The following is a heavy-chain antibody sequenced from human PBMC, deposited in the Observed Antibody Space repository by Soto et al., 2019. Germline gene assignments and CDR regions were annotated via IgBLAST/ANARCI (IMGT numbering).Heavy chain of an antibody. V-gene: IGHV4-59*01. CDR1: GGSISSYY. CDR3: AVATMEDYYYYGMDV. J-gene: IGHJ6*02. D-gene: IGHD5-12*01. CDR2: IYYSGST. Sequence: QVQLQESGPGLVKPSETLSLTCTVSGGSISSYYWSWIRQPPGKGLEWIGYIYYSGSTNYNPSLKSRVTISVDTSKNQFSLKLSSVTAADTAVYYCAVATMEDYYYYGMDVWGQGTTVTVSS.